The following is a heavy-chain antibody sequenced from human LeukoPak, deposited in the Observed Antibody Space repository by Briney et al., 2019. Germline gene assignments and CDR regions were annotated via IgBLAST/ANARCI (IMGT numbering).Heavy chain of an antibody. J-gene: IGHJ6*03. V-gene: IGHV3-21*01. Sequence: GGSLRLSCAASGFTFSSYSMNWVRQAPGKGLEWVSSISSSSSYIYYADSVKGRFTISRDNAKNSLYLQMNSLRAEDTAVYYCARALLLYGPAYYYYMDVWGKGTTVTVSS. CDR3: ARALLLYGPAYYYYMDV. CDR1: GFTFSSYS. CDR2: ISSSSSYI. D-gene: IGHD1-26*01.